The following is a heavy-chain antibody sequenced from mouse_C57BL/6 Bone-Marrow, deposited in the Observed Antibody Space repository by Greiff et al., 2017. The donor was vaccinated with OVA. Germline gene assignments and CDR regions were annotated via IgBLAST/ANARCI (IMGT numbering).Heavy chain of an antibody. CDR2: ISSGSSTI. CDR1: GFTFSDYG. Sequence: VQLQQSGGGLVKPGGSLKLSCAASGFTFSDYGMHWVRQAPEKGLEWVAYISSGSSTIYYADTVKGRFTISRDNAKNTLFLQMTSLRSEDTAMYYCARSVGAMDYWRQGTSVTVSS. J-gene: IGHJ4*01. D-gene: IGHD4-1*01. CDR3: ARSVGAMDY. V-gene: IGHV5-17*01.